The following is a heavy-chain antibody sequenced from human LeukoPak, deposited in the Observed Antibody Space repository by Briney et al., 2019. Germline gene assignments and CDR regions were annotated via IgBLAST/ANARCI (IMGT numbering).Heavy chain of an antibody. Sequence: SETLSLTCTVAGGSNCSSTYCWGWIRQPPRKLLEWIGSIYYSGSTYYNPSLKSRVTISVDTSKNQFSLKLSSVTAADTAVYYCAISSGLNWFDPWGQGTLVTASS. D-gene: IGHD3/OR15-3a*01. CDR2: IYYSGST. CDR3: AISSGLNWFDP. V-gene: IGHV4-39*01. CDR1: GGSNCSSTYC. J-gene: IGHJ5*02.